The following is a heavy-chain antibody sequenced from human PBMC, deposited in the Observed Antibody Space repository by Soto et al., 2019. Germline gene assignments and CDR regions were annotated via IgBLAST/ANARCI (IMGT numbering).Heavy chain of an antibody. V-gene: IGHV1-3*05. J-gene: IGHJ4*02. CDR3: VRDKITGILDY. D-gene: IGHD1-20*01. CDR1: GYTFTSYD. CDR2: INAGNGNT. Sequence: QVQLVQSGAEEKKPGASVKVSCKASGYTFTSYDMHWVRQAPGQRLEWMGWINAGNGNTKYSQKFQGRVTITRDTSASTAYMELSSLRSEDTAVYYCVRDKITGILDYWGQGTLVTVSS.